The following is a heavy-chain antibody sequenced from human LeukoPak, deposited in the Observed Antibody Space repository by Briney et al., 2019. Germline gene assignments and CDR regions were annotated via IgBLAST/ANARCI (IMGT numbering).Heavy chain of an antibody. CDR2: INGEGRSK. D-gene: IGHD3-10*01. Sequence: QPGGPLRFSGAASGLTFIGDWMPGAPQAPGRGLVGVSRINGEGRSKYLGDSVKGRFTISRDKTKNTLYLQMNSLRVEDTAVYYCTRGRSSYYGYFDSWGQGTLVTVSS. CDR3: TRGRSSYYGYFDS. V-gene: IGHV3-74*01. CDR1: GLTFIGDW. J-gene: IGHJ4*02.